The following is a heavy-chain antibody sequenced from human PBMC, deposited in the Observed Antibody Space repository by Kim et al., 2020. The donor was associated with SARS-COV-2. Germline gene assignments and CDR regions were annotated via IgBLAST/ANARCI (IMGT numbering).Heavy chain of an antibody. CDR3: AKGKTITVYSATNY. V-gene: IGHV3-23*01. J-gene: IGHJ4*02. Sequence: GGSLRLSCAASGFTFSNYAMSWVRQAPGKGLEWVSTISGGGGSTFYAGSVKGRFTISRENSKNVLSLQMDGLRADDTAVYYCAKGKTITVYSATNYWGPGTLVTVS. CDR1: GFTFSNYA. CDR2: ISGGGGST. D-gene: IGHD2-15*01.